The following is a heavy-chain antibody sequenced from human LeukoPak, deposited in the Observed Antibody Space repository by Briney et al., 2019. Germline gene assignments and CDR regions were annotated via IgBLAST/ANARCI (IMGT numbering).Heavy chain of an antibody. J-gene: IGHJ4*02. CDR3: AKLDMPRGVFQDSNFDN. CDR1: GFAFNNYA. V-gene: IGHV3-23*01. Sequence: GGSLRLSCAASGFAFNNYAMSWVRQAPGKGLEWVSSLSRSGASTYYADSVKGRFTISRDSSKNVVDLQMNSLRAEGTAVYYCAKLDMPRGVFQDSNFDNWGQGTLVTVSA. D-gene: IGHD3-10*01. CDR2: LSRSGAST.